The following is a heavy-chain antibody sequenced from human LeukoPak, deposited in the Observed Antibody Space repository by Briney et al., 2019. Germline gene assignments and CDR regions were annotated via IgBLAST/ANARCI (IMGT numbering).Heavy chain of an antibody. CDR2: INTNTGNP. CDR1: GYTFTTYA. D-gene: IGHD5-18*01. J-gene: IGHJ4*02. V-gene: IGHV7-4-1*02. Sequence: GASVKVSCKTSGYTFTTYAISWVRQAPGQGLEWMGWINTNTGNPTYAQGFFTGRYVFSLDTSVNTAYLQITGLKADDTAVYYCGRDPKLGIRGYTCGYIDFWGQGTLVTVAS. CDR3: GRDPKLGIRGYTCGYIDF.